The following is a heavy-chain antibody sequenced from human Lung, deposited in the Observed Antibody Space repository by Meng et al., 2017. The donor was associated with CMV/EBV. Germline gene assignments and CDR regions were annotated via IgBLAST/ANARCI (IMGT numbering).Heavy chain of an antibody. Sequence: GGSXRLXCKGSGYSFTSYWIGWVRQMPGKGLEWMGIIYPGDPDTRYSPSFQGQVTISADKSISTAYLQWSSLKASDTALYYFARNLQGCAFDIWGQGTPVTGSS. CDR2: IYPGDPDT. J-gene: IGHJ3*02. V-gene: IGHV5-51*01. CDR1: GYSFTSYW. CDR3: ARNLQGCAFDI.